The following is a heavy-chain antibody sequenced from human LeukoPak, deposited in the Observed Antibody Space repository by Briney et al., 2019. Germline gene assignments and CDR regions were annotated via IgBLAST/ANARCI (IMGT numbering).Heavy chain of an antibody. CDR3: ASIRKGYQLPRSNHYYYYYGMDV. Sequence: GASVKVSCKASGGTFISYAISWVRQAPGQGLEWMGRIIPILGIANYAQKFQGRVTITADKSTSTAYMELSSLRSEDTAVYYCASIRKGYQLPRSNHYYYYYGMDVWGQGTTVTVSS. V-gene: IGHV1-69*04. D-gene: IGHD2-2*01. CDR2: IIPILGIA. CDR1: GGTFISYA. J-gene: IGHJ6*02.